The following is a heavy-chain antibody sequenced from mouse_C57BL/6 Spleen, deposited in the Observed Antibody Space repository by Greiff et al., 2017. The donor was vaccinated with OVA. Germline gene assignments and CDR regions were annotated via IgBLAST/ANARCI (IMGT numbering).Heavy chain of an antibody. J-gene: IGHJ2*01. CDR1: GYTFTDYE. D-gene: IGHD1-1*01. CDR3: TRENYYGSSPSDY. CDR2: IDPETGGT. Sequence: QVQLQQSGAELVRPGASVTLSCKASGYTFTDYEMHWVKQTPVHGLEWIGAIDPETGGTAYNQKFKGKAILTADKSSSTAYMELRSLTSEDSAVYYCTRENYYGSSPSDYWGQGTTLTVSS. V-gene: IGHV1-15*01.